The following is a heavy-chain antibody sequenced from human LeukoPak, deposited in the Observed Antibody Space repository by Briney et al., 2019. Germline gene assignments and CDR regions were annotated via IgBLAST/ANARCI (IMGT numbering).Heavy chain of an antibody. D-gene: IGHD6-6*01. CDR1: GGTFSSYA. J-gene: IGHJ4*02. CDR2: IIPILGIA. CDR3: ARAFSASSSAYFDY. Sequence: ASVKVSCKASGGTFSSYAISWVRQAPGQGLEWMGRIIPILGIANYAQKFQGRVTITADKSTSTAYMELSSLRSEDTAVYYCARAFSASSSAYFDYWGQGTLVTVSS. V-gene: IGHV1-69*04.